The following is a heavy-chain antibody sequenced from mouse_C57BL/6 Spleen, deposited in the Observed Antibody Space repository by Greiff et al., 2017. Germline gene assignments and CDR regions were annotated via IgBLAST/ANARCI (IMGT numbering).Heavy chain of an antibody. CDR2: IYPGDGDT. Sequence: QVQLQQSGPELVKPGASVKISCKASGYAFSSSWMNWVKQRPGKGLEWIGRIYPGDGDTNYNGKFKGKATLTADKSSSTAYMQLSSLTSEDSAVYFCALITTVVGDYAMDYWGQGTSVTVSS. J-gene: IGHJ4*01. CDR3: ALITTVVGDYAMDY. D-gene: IGHD1-1*01. V-gene: IGHV1-82*01. CDR1: GYAFSSSW.